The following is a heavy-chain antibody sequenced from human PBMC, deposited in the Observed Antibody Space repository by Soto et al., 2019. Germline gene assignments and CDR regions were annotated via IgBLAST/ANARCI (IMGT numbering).Heavy chain of an antibody. D-gene: IGHD6-19*01. CDR2: ISAYNGST. CDR3: ARTKYSSGPGYYFDY. Sequence: ASVKVSCKASGYTFTSYGISWVRQAPGQGLEWMGWISAYNGSTNYAQKLQGRVTMTTDTSTSTAYMELRSLRSDDTAVYYCARTKYSSGPGYYFDYWGLGTLVTVSS. J-gene: IGHJ4*02. CDR1: GYTFTSYG. V-gene: IGHV1-18*01.